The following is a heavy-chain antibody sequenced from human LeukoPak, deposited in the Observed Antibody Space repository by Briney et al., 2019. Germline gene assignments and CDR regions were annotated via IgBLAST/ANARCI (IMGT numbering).Heavy chain of an antibody. J-gene: IGHJ4*01. CDR1: GGSISSSSYY. CDR3: ASGDYGAGSPVMRY. Sequence: KPSETLSLTCTVSGGSISSSSYYWGWIRQPPGKGLEWIGSIYYSGSTYYNPSLKSRVTISVDRSKNQFSLKLSSVTAADTAVYYCASGDYGAGSPVMRYWGHGTLVIVSS. D-gene: IGHD3-10*01. CDR2: IYYSGST. V-gene: IGHV4-39*07.